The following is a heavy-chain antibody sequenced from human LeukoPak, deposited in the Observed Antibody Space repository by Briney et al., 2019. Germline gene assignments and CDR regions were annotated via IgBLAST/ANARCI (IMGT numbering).Heavy chain of an antibody. D-gene: IGHD1-20*01. CDR3: ATSGAYSWNNWFAP. V-gene: IGHV5-51*01. J-gene: IGHJ5*02. CDR2: IYPGDSDT. Sequence: GESLKISCRGSGYSFTSYWIGWVRQMPGRGLEWRGIIYPGDSDTRYSPSFQGQVTISADKSISTAYLQWSSLKASDTAMYYCATSGAYSWNNWFAPWGQGTLVTVSS. CDR1: GYSFTSYW.